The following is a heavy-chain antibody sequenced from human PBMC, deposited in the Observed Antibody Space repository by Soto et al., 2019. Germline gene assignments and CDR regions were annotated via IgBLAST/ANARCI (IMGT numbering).Heavy chain of an antibody. D-gene: IGHD5-18*01. Sequence: QVQLVESGGGVVQPGRSLRLSCAASGFTFSSYGMHWVRQAPGKGLEWVAVISYDGSNKYYADSVKGRFTISRDNSKNTLYLQMNGLRAEDTAVYYCAKERRPAMVPFGVDPWGKGTLVTVSS. J-gene: IGHJ5*02. CDR1: GFTFSSYG. CDR2: ISYDGSNK. V-gene: IGHV3-30*18. CDR3: AKERRPAMVPFGVDP.